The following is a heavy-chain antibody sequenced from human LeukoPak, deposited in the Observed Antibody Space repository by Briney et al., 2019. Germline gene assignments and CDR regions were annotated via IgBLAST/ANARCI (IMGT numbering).Heavy chain of an antibody. CDR1: GGSFSGYY. CDR2: INHSGST. CDR3: ARQGRYYDFWSGYSHYYYYYMDV. V-gene: IGHV4-34*01. Sequence: SETLSLTCAVYGGSFSGYYWSWIRQPPGKGLEWIGEINHSGSTNYNPSLKSRVTISVDTSKNQFSLKLSSVTAADTAVYYCARQGRYYDFWSGYSHYYYYYMDVWGKGTTVTVSS. J-gene: IGHJ6*03. D-gene: IGHD3-3*01.